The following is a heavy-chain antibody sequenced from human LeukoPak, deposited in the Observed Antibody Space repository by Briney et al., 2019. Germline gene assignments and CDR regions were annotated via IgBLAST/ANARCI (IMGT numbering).Heavy chain of an antibody. CDR3: ARHGSDTAMALDY. CDR1: GGSISSYY. J-gene: IGHJ4*02. V-gene: IGHV4-39*01. Sequence: SETLSLTCTVSGGSISSYYWGWIRQPPGKGLEWIGSIYYSGSTYYNPSLKSRVTISVDTSKNQFSLKLSSVTAADTAVYYCARHGSDTAMALDYWGQGTLVTVSS. D-gene: IGHD5-18*01. CDR2: IYYSGST.